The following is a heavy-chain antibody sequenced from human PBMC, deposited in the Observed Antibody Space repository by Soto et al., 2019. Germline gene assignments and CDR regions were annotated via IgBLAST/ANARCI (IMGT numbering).Heavy chain of an antibody. CDR3: AKYRPKDCSGGSCHLWGAFDI. J-gene: IGHJ3*02. CDR1: GFTFSSYA. V-gene: IGHV3-23*01. D-gene: IGHD2-15*01. Sequence: GGSLRLSCAASGFTFSSYAMSWVRQAPGKGLEWVSAISGSGGSTYYADSVKGRFTISRDNSKNTLYLQMNSLRAEDTAVYYCAKYRPKDCSGGSCHLWGAFDIWGQGTMVTVSS. CDR2: ISGSGGST.